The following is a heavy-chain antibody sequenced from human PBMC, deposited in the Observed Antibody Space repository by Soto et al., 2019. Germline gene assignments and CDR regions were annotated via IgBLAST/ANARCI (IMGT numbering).Heavy chain of an antibody. CDR3: ARVLNSSGWDNDLFDI. CDR2: IDTYGSGT. J-gene: IGHJ3*02. CDR1: GFTFSSYW. D-gene: IGHD6-19*01. Sequence: GSLRLSCAASGFTFSSYWMHWVRQAPGKGLVWVSRIDTYGSGTRYADSVKGRFIISRDNAENTMYLQMNYLRAEDTAVYYCARVLNSSGWDNDLFDIWCQGTMVTVSS. V-gene: IGHV3-74*01.